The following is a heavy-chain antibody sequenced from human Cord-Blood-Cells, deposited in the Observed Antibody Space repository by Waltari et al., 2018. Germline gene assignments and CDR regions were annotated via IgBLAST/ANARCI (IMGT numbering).Heavy chain of an antibody. CDR2: ISPIVGTA. D-gene: IGHD3-10*01. Sequence: QVQLVQSGAEVKKPGSSVKVSCKASGGTFSSYAISWVRQAPGQRLEWGGGISPIVGTANYPQKFQGILTSTADESTSTASLGLRSLGSEDTAVYYWARPGGFGELYYYYYMDVWGKGTTVTVSS. V-gene: IGHV1-69*01. CDR1: GGTFSSYA. CDR3: ARPGGFGELYYYYYMDV. J-gene: IGHJ6*03.